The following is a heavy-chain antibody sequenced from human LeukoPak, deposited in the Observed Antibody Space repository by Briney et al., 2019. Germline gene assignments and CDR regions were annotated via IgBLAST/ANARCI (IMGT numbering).Heavy chain of an antibody. J-gene: IGHJ4*02. D-gene: IGHD3-16*01. CDR3: ARDWGDGAGYDY. CDR2: TYYRSKWYN. CDR1: GVNLSKNSVA. Sequence: SQTLSLTCALSGVNLSKNSVAWNWIRQSPSRGLEWLVRTYYRSKWYNDYAVSVKSRITINPDTYKNQFSLHLKSVTPEDTAVYYCARDWGDGAGYDYWGQGTLVTVSS. V-gene: IGHV6-1*01.